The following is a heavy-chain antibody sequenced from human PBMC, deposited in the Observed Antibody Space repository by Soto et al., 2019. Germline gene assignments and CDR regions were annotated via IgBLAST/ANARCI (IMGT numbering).Heavy chain of an antibody. J-gene: IGHJ4*02. CDR1: GFTFSSYA. Sequence: PGGSLRLSCAASGFTFSSYAMNWVRQAPGKGLGWVSTISGSGGSTYYADSVKGRFTISRDNSRNTLYLQMNSLRADDTAVYYCATNSSGWSYFDYWGQGTLVTVSS. CDR2: ISGSGGST. V-gene: IGHV3-23*01. D-gene: IGHD6-19*01. CDR3: ATNSSGWSYFDY.